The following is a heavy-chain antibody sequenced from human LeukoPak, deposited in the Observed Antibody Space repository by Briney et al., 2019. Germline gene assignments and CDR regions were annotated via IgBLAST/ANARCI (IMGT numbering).Heavy chain of an antibody. CDR2: IFYSGRA. V-gene: IGHV4-59*08. J-gene: IGHJ4*02. Sequence: SETLSLTCSVSGGSINSYYWSWIRQPPGKGLEWIGYIFYSGRANHSGKTSYNPSLTSRVTISVDTSKNQFSLKVTSVTAADTAVYYCARSLTGYDPAFEYWGQGTLVTVSS. CDR3: ARSLTGYDPAFEY. D-gene: IGHD5-12*01. CDR1: GGSINSYY.